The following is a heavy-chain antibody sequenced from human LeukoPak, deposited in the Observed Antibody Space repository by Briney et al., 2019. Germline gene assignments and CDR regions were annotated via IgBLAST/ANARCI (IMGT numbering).Heavy chain of an antibody. CDR3: ARAKHDYGDYGAFDI. CDR2: ISYDGSNK. D-gene: IGHD4-17*01. Sequence: PGGSLRLSCAASGFTFSSYAMHWVRQAPGKGLEWVAVISYDGSNKYYADSVKGRFTISRDNSKNTLYLQMNSLRAEDTAVYYCARAKHDYGDYGAFDIWGQGTMVTVSS. V-gene: IGHV3-30*04. J-gene: IGHJ3*02. CDR1: GFTFSSYA.